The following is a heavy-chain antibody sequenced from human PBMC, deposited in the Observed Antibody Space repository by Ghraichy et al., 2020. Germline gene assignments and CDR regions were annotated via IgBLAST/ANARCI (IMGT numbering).Heavy chain of an antibody. CDR1: GFTFSSYA. D-gene: IGHD6-19*01. V-gene: IGHV3-23*01. J-gene: IGHJ2*01. CDR3: AKLWRQGLVHPDWYFDL. Sequence: GGSLRLSCTASGFTFSSYAMNWVRQAPGKGLEWVSVISGSGGSTYYADSVKGRFTISRDNSKKMLYLQMNSLRAEDTAIYYCAKLWRQGLVHPDWYFDLWGRGTLVTVSS. CDR2: ISGSGGST.